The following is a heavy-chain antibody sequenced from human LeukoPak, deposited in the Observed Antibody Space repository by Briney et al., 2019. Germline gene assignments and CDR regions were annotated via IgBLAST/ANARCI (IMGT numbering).Heavy chain of an antibody. Sequence: GGSLRLSCAASGFTFSSYSMNWVRQAPGKGLEWVSSISGSSSYIYYADSVKGRFTISRDNAKNSLYLQMNSLRAEDTAVYYCARLPGDGMDVWGQGTTVTVSS. J-gene: IGHJ6*02. V-gene: IGHV3-21*01. CDR2: ISGSSSYI. D-gene: IGHD1-14*01. CDR1: GFTFSSYS. CDR3: ARLPGDGMDV.